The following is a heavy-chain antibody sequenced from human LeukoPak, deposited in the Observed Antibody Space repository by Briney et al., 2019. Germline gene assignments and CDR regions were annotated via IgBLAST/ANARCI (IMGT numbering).Heavy chain of an antibody. V-gene: IGHV1-18*01. D-gene: IGHD5-18*01. J-gene: IGHJ4*02. CDR2: ISAYNGNT. CDR3: ARSSWTGGYSYQGD. Sequence: ASVKVSCKASGYTFTSYGISWVRQAPGQGLEWMGWISAYNGNTNYAQKLQGRVTMTTDTSTSTAYMELRSLRSDDTAVYYCARSSWTGGYSYQGDWGQGTRVTVSS. CDR1: GYTFTSYG.